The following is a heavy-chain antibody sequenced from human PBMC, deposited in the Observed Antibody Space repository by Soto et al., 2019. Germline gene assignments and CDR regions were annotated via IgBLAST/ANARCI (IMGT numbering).Heavy chain of an antibody. D-gene: IGHD2-15*01. Sequence: SETLSLTCPVSGDSISTVDYFWAWIRQPPGQALEYIGYIYKSATTYYNPAFEGRVAISLDTSKSHFSLNVTSVTAADTAVYFCARGRYCLTGRCFPNWFDSWGQGTLVTVSS. J-gene: IGHJ5*01. CDR3: ARGRYCLTGRCFPNWFDS. CDR1: GDSISTVDYF. CDR2: IYKSATT. V-gene: IGHV4-30-4*01.